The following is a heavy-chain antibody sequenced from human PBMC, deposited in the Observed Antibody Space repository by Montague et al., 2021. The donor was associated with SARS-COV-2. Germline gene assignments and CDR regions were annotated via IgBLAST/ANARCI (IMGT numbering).Heavy chain of an antibody. V-gene: IGHV3-30*03. CDR1: GFTFSHYG. Sequence: SLSLSFSASGFTFSHYGIHWVRQAPGKGLEWVAVISHDGLNKYYAESVKGRFTISRDNYENTLFLDMFSLKTDDTATYYCARAGGCGGDCYLHAFDIWGQGAMVTVSS. J-gene: IGHJ3*02. CDR2: ISHDGLNK. D-gene: IGHD2-21*02. CDR3: ARAGGCGGDCYLHAFDI.